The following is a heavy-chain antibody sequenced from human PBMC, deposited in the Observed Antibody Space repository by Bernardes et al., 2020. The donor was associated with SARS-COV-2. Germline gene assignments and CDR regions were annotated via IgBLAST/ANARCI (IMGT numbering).Heavy chain of an antibody. D-gene: IGHD2-2*01. J-gene: IGHJ4*02. V-gene: IGHV4-59*11. Sequence: GSLSLTRTVSGGSISSHYWSWIRQPPGKGLEWIGSIYYSGSTTYNPSLKSRVTLSVDTSKSQFSLKLSSVTAADTAVYYCARAGGYCSSTSCFDYWGQGTLVTVSS. CDR2: IYYSGST. CDR3: ARAGGYCSSTSCFDY. CDR1: GGSISSHY.